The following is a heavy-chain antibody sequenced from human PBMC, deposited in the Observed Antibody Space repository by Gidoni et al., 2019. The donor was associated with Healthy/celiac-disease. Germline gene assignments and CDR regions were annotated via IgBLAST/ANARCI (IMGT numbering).Heavy chain of an antibody. J-gene: IGHJ6*02. CDR1: GYSFTSYW. CDR3: ARRVGITGDYYYYGMDV. Sequence: EVQLVQSGAEVKKPGESLRISCKGSGYSFTSYWISWVRQMPGKGLEWMGRIDPSDSDTNYSPSFQGHVTISADKSISTAYLQWSSLKASDTAMYYCARRVGITGDYYYYGMDVWGQGTTVTVSS. V-gene: IGHV5-10-1*03. D-gene: IGHD1-20*01. CDR2: IDPSDSDT.